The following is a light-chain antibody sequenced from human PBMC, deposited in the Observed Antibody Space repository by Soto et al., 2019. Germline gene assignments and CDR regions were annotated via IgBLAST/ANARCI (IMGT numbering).Light chain of an antibody. V-gene: IGKV3-15*01. CDR3: QQYNNWPPWT. CDR1: QSVSNN. J-gene: IGKJ1*01. Sequence: ILMTQSPATLSVSPGESATLSCRASQSVSNNLAWYQQKPGQAPRLLIYDASTRATAIPARFSGSGSGTEFTLTISGLQSEDFAVYYCQQYNNWPPWTFGQGTKVEIK. CDR2: DAS.